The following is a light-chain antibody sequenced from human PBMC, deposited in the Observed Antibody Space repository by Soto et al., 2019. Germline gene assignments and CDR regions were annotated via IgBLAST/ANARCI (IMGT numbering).Light chain of an antibody. CDR3: QQYNNWAIT. CDR2: GAS. CDR1: QSVSSN. V-gene: IGKV3-15*01. Sequence: EIVMTQSPATLSVSPGERATLSCRASQSVSSNLAWYQQKPGQAPRLLIYGASTRATGIPARFSGSVSGTEFTLTISSLQSEDFAVSYCQQYNNWAITFGQGTRLEIK. J-gene: IGKJ5*01.